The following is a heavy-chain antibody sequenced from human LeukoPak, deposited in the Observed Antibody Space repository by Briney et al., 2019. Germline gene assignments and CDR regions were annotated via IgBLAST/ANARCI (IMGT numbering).Heavy chain of an antibody. D-gene: IGHD6-19*01. V-gene: IGHV4-34*01. CDR2: INHSGST. CDR1: GGSFSGYY. CDR3: ARSIAVAGTGDY. J-gene: IGHJ4*02. Sequence: PSETLSLTCAVYGGSFSGYYWSWIRQPPGKGLEWIGEINHSGSTNYNPSLKSRVTISVDTSKNQFSLKLSSVTAADTAVYYCARSIAVAGTGDYWGQGTLVTASS.